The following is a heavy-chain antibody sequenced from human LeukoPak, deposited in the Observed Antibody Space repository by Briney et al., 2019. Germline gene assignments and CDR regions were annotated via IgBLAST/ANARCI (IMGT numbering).Heavy chain of an antibody. CDR3: AKNYDSSGFYYWDH. J-gene: IGHJ4*02. Sequence: AGGSLRLSCAPSGFTFSDYALTWVRQAPGKGLEWVSTINYGGDITFYADSVKGRVTISRDNSKNTLYLQMNSLRAEDTAVYFCAKNYDSSGFYYWDHWGQGTLVTVSS. V-gene: IGHV3-23*01. CDR1: GFTFSDYA. D-gene: IGHD3-22*01. CDR2: INYGGDIT.